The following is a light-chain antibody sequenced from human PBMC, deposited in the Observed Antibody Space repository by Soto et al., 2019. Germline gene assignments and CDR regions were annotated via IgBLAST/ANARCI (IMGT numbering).Light chain of an antibody. V-gene: IGKV1-8*01. CDR3: QQYYSYPRT. CDR1: QGISSY. Sequence: AIRMTQSPSSLSASTGDRVTITCRASQGISSYLAWYQQKPGQAPKLLIYAASTLQSGVPSRFSGSGSGTDFTLTISCLQSEDFATYYWQQYYSYPRTFDQGTKVEIK. J-gene: IGKJ1*01. CDR2: AAS.